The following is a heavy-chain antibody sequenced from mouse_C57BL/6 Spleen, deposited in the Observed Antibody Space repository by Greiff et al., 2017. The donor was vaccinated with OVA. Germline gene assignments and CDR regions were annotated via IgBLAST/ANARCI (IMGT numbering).Heavy chain of an antibody. CDR2: IYPGDGDT. V-gene: IGHV1-82*01. CDR3: ASSYEDAMDY. CDR1: GYAFSSSW. J-gene: IGHJ4*01. D-gene: IGHD1-1*01. Sequence: QVQLQQSGPELVKPGASVKISCKASGYAFSSSWMNWVKQRPGKGLEWIGRIYPGDGDTNYNGKFKGKATLTADKSSSTAYMQLSSLTSEDSAVYFCASSYEDAMDYWGQGTSVTVSS.